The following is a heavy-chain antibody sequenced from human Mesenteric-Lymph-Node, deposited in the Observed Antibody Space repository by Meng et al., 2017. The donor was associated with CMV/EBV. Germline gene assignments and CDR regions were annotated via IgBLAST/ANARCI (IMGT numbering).Heavy chain of an antibody. CDR3: ASRTAGGGFDP. Sequence: SCKASGYTFTGYYVQWVRQAPGQGLGWMGRINPNSGGTNYAQKFQGRVTMTRDTSISTAYVQWSSLKASDTAMYYCASRTAGGGFDPWGQGTLVTVSS. CDR1: GYTFTGYY. D-gene: IGHD6-13*01. CDR2: INPNSGGT. V-gene: IGHV1-2*06. J-gene: IGHJ5*02.